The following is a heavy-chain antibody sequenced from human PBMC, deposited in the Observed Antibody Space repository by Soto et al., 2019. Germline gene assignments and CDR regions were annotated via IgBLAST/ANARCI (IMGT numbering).Heavy chain of an antibody. CDR3: ARGLGLYYFDY. Sequence: ASVKVSCKASGYSFTSYAMHWVRQAPRQRLEWMGWINAGNGNTKYSQKFQGRVTITRDTSASTAYMELSSLRSEDTVVYYCARGLGLYYFDYWGQGTLVTVSP. V-gene: IGHV1-3*01. J-gene: IGHJ4*02. CDR2: INAGNGNT. CDR1: GYSFTSYA. D-gene: IGHD1-26*01.